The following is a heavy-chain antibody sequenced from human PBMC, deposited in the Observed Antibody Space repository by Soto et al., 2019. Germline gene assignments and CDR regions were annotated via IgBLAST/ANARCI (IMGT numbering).Heavy chain of an antibody. CDR2: MNPNSGNT. CDR1: GYTFTSYD. J-gene: IGHJ4*02. Sequence: ASVKVSCKASGYTFTSYDINWVRQATGQGLEWMGWMNPNSGNTGYAQKFQGRVTMTKDTSTSTVYMELNSLTSDDTAVYYCARAWVVVTAPDYWGQGTLVTVSS. V-gene: IGHV1-8*01. D-gene: IGHD2-21*02. CDR3: ARAWVVVTAPDY.